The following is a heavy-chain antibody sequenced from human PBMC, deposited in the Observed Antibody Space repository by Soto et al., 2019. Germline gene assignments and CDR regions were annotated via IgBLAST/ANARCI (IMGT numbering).Heavy chain of an antibody. Sequence: GGSLRLSFAASGFTFDDYTMHWVRQAPGKGLEWVSLISWDGGSTYYADSVKGRFTISRDNSKNSLYLQMNSLRTEDTALYYCAKDIAYSSSSADYYYGMDVWGQGTTVTVSS. CDR1: GFTFDDYT. CDR2: ISWDGGST. CDR3: AKDIAYSSSSADYYYGMDV. J-gene: IGHJ6*02. D-gene: IGHD6-6*01. V-gene: IGHV3-43*01.